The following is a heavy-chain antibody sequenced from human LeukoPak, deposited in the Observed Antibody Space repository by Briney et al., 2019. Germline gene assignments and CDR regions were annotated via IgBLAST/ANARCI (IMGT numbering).Heavy chain of an antibody. J-gene: IGHJ4*02. CDR3: ARDWGGVRVGYFDY. CDR2: INNGATT. CDR1: GFTFGSEA. V-gene: IGHV3-23*01. Sequence: GGSLRLSCAVSGFTFGSEAMSWVRQAPGKGLELVSAINNGATTYYADSVKGRFIISRDNSKNTLWLQMNGLRAEDTAVYYCARDWGGVRVGYFDYWGQGILVTVSS. D-gene: IGHD7-27*01.